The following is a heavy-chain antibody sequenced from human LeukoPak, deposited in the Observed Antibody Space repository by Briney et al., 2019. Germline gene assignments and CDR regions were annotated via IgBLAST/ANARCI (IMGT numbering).Heavy chain of an antibody. D-gene: IGHD1-26*01. V-gene: IGHV3-7*01. J-gene: IGHJ4*02. CDR1: GFTFNNAW. CDR2: IKQDESEK. CDR3: ARDKTVGASKFDY. Sequence: GGSLRLSCAASGFTFNNAWMSWVRQAPGKGLEWVAHIKQDESEKYYVDSVKGRFTISRDNAKNSLYLQMNSLRAEDTAIYYCARDKTVGASKFDYWGQGTLVTVSS.